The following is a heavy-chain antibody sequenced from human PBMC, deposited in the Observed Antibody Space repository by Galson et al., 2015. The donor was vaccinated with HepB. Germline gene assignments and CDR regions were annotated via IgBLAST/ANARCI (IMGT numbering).Heavy chain of an antibody. CDR3: GRVTTVVTGNWFDP. Sequence: SLRLSCAASGFTVSSNYMSWVRQAPGKGLEWVSVIYSGDSTYCADSVKGRFTISRDNSKNTLYLQMNSLRAEDMAVYYCGRVTTVVTGNWFDPWGQGTLVTVSS. CDR1: GFTVSSNY. J-gene: IGHJ5*02. V-gene: IGHV3-53*01. D-gene: IGHD4-23*01. CDR2: IYSGDST.